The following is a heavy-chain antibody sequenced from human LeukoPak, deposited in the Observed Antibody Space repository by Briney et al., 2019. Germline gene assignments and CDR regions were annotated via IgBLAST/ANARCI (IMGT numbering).Heavy chain of an antibody. CDR1: GFAFSSNA. J-gene: IGHJ4*02. CDR3: ARDWPNSSGWFTLFDY. V-gene: IGHV3-30-3*01. Sequence: GGSLRLSCEASGFAFSSNAMHWVRQAPGKGLGGVAVISYDGSNKYYADSVKGRFTISRDNSKNTLYLQMNSLRAEDTAVYYCARDWPNSSGWFTLFDYWGQGTLVTVSS. CDR2: ISYDGSNK. D-gene: IGHD6-19*01.